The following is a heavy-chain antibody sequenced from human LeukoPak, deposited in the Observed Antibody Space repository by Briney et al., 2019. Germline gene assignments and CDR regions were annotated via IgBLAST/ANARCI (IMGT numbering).Heavy chain of an antibody. CDR3: ARGAYSSGWPNWFDP. CDR1: GGTFSSYA. V-gene: IGHV1-69*05. Sequence: GASVKVSCKASGGTFSSYAISWVRQAPGQGLEWMGRIIPIFGTANYAQKFQGRVTITTDESTSTAYMELSSLRSEDTAVYYCARGAYSSGWPNWFDPWGQGTLVTVSS. J-gene: IGHJ5*02. D-gene: IGHD6-19*01. CDR2: IIPIFGTA.